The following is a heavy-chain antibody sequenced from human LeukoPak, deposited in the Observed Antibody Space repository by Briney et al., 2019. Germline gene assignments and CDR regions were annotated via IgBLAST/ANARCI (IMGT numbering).Heavy chain of an antibody. J-gene: IGHJ3*02. Sequence: SVKVSCKASGGTLRNYAIHWVRQAPGQRLDWMGGIIPMFGTANYAQKSQGRVTLTADKSAGTVYMELRSLTSEDTAVYYCARGELLWFGELYRIDAFDIWGQGTMVIVSS. CDR3: ARGELLWFGELYRIDAFDI. CDR2: IIPMFGTA. CDR1: GGTLRNYA. D-gene: IGHD3-10*01. V-gene: IGHV1-69*06.